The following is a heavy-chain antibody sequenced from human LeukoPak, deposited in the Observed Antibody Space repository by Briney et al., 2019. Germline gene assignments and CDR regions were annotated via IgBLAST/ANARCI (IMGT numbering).Heavy chain of an antibody. CDR3: AKDDDWGRYKH. J-gene: IGHJ1*01. CDR1: GFTFSSYA. D-gene: IGHD3-16*01. Sequence: QPGGSLRLSCAASGFTFSSYAMSWVRQAPGKGLEWVSGISPSGGITYYTDSVKGRFTISRDNSKNTQSLQMNSLRAEDTAVYYCAKDDDWGRYKHWGQGTLVTVSS. CDR2: ISPSGGIT. V-gene: IGHV3-23*01.